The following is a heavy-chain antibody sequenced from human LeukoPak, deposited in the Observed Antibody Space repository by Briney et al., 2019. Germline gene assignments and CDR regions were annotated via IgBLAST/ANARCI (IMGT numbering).Heavy chain of an antibody. CDR1: GFNFRSYW. CDR2: IYHSGST. D-gene: IGHD3-22*01. J-gene: IGHJ4*02. CDR3: ARAPYSSYGDY. Sequence: GSLTLSCAASGFNFRSYWMSWVRQAPGKGLEWIGYIYHSGSTYYNPSLKSRVTISVDRSKNQFSLKLSSVTAADTAVYYCARAPYSSYGDYWGQGTLVTVAS. V-gene: IGHV4-4*02.